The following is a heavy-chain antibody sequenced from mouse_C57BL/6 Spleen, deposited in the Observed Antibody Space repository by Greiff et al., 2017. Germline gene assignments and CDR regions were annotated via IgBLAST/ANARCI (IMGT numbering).Heavy chain of an antibody. CDR2: IYPGDGDT. CDR1: GYAFSSSW. V-gene: IGHV1-82*01. Sequence: VQGVESGPELVKPGASVKISCKASGYAFSSSWMNWVKQRPGKGLEWIGRIYPGDGDTNYNGKFKGKDTLTADKSSSTAYMQLSSLTSDDSAVYFCARSQLRLDYDAMDYWGQGTSVTVSS. CDR3: ARSQLRLDYDAMDY. D-gene: IGHD3-2*02. J-gene: IGHJ4*01.